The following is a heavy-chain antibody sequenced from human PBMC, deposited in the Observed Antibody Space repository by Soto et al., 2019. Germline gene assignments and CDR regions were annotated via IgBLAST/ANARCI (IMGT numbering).Heavy chain of an antibody. CDR1: GYTFTGYQ. CDR2: INPTSGGT. J-gene: IGHJ6*02. V-gene: IGHV1-2*04. D-gene: IGHD3-22*01. CDR3: ARDFSLGPTYDSSGYPPHGMDV. Sequence: ASEKASCKASGYTFTGYQMHSVRQAPEQAPEWTEWINPTSGGTNQAQKFEGWVTMTRDTSISTAYMELSRLRSDDTAVYYCARDFSLGPTYDSSGYPPHGMDVWGQGTTVTVSS.